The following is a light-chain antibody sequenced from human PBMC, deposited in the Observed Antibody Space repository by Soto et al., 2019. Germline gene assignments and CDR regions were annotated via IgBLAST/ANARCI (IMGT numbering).Light chain of an antibody. CDR1: SSDVGSYNL. CDR2: EGS. Sequence: QSALTQPASVSGSPGQSITISCTGTSSDVGSYNLVSWYQQQPGKAPKLMIYEGSKRPSGVSNRFSGSKSGNRASLTVSGLQAEDEADYYCSSYAGRNTVVFGGGTKVTVL. J-gene: IGLJ2*01. V-gene: IGLV2-23*01. CDR3: SSYAGRNTVV.